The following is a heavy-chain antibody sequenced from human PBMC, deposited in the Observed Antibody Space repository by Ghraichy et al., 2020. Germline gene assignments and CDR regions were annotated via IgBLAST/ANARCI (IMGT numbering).Heavy chain of an antibody. J-gene: IGHJ5*02. Sequence: SETLSLTCTVSGGSISSYYWSWIRQPPGKGLEWIGYIYYSGSTNYNPSLKSRVTISVDTSKNQFSLKLSSVTAADTAVYYCARHPHPSSSWYANWFDPWGQGTLVTVSS. CDR2: IYYSGST. D-gene: IGHD6-13*01. CDR3: ARHPHPSSSWYANWFDP. CDR1: GGSISSYY. V-gene: IGHV4-59*08.